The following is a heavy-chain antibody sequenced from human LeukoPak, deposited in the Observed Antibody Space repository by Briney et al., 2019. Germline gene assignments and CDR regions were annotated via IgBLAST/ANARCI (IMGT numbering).Heavy chain of an antibody. V-gene: IGHV3-23*01. D-gene: IGHD3-3*01. CDR3: AKDITIFGVVPRFDP. CDR1: GFTVSSNY. Sequence: GGSLRLSCAASGFTVSSNYMSWVRQAPGKGLEWVSAISGSGGSTYYADSVKGRFTISRDNSKNTLYLQMNSLRAEDTAVYYCAKDITIFGVVPRFDPWGQGTLVTVSS. CDR2: ISGSGGST. J-gene: IGHJ5*02.